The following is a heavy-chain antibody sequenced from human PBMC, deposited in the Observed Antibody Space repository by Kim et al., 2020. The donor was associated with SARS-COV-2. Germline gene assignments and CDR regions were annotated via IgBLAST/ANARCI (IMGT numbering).Heavy chain of an antibody. J-gene: IGHJ6*02. CDR2: ISYDGSNK. CDR1: GFTFSSYG. D-gene: IGHD2-15*01. Sequence: GGSLRLSCAASGFTFSSYGMHWVRQAPGKGLEWVAVISYDGSNKYYADSVKGRFTISRDNSKNTLYLQMNSLRAEDTAVYYCAKDLLYLYRSGVGATDVWGQGTTVTVSS. CDR3: AKDLLYLYRSGVGATDV. V-gene: IGHV3-30*18.